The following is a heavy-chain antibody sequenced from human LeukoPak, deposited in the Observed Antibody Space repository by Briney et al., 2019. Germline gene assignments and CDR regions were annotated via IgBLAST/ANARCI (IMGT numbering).Heavy chain of an antibody. J-gene: IGHJ4*02. CDR1: GFTFSDYS. Sequence: GGSLRLSCAASGFTFSDYSMNWVRQAPGKGLEWIPYVGISSGNTKYADSVEGRFTISGEKAKNSLYLQMNSLRVEDTAVYYCARDTKYAFDNWGQGTLVTVSS. CDR3: ARDTKYAFDN. D-gene: IGHD2-2*01. CDR2: VGISSGNT. V-gene: IGHV3-48*01.